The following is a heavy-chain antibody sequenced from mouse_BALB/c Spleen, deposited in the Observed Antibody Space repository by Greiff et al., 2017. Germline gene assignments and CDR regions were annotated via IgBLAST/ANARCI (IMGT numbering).Heavy chain of an antibody. Sequence: LVKTGASVKISCKASGYSFTGYYMHWVKQSHGKSLEWIGYISCYNGATSYNQKFKGKATFTVDTSSSTAYMLFNSLTSEDSAVYYCARFYGSSHYYAMDYWGQGTSVTVAS. CDR1: GYSFTGYY. V-gene: IGHV1S34*01. J-gene: IGHJ4*01. CDR2: ISCYNGAT. D-gene: IGHD1-1*01. CDR3: ARFYGSSHYYAMDY.